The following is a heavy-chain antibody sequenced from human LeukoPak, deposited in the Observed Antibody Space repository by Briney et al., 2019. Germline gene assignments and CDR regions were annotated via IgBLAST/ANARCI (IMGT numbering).Heavy chain of an antibody. Sequence: GASVKVSCKTSGYPFMNYDINWVRQATGQGLEWMGWINPHSGKTGYAQKFQGRVTMTTDTSANTAYMDLSSLRSEDTAVYYCARLSSHYGDYKVDPWGQGTLVTVSS. D-gene: IGHD4-17*01. CDR1: GYPFMNYD. J-gene: IGHJ5*02. V-gene: IGHV1-8*01. CDR3: ARLSSHYGDYKVDP. CDR2: INPHSGKT.